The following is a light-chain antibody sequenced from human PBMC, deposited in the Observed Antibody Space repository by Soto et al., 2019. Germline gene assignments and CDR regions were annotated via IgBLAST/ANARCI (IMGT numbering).Light chain of an antibody. J-gene: IGKJ1*01. Sequence: DIQMTQSPSTLSASVGDRVTITCRASQSSSSWLAWYQQKPGRAPKLLIYQATSSEIGVPSRFSGSGSGTEFTLTISSLQPDDFATYYCQYYKESSTFGQGTRLEIK. CDR2: QAT. CDR1: QSSSSW. CDR3: QYYKESST. V-gene: IGKV1-5*03.